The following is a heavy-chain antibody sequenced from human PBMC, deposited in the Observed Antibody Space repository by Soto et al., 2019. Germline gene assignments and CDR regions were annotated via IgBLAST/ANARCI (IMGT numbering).Heavy chain of an antibody. V-gene: IGHV3-21*01. CDR2: ISSSSSYI. D-gene: IGHD6-19*01. CDR1: GFTFSSYS. CDR3: ARDGVAGTLSWFDP. Sequence: PGGSLRLPCAASGFTFSSYSMNWVRQAPGKGLEWVSSISSSSSYIYYADSVKGRFTISRDNAKNSLYLQMNSLRAEDTAVYYCARDGVAGTLSWFDPWGQGTLVTVSS. J-gene: IGHJ5*02.